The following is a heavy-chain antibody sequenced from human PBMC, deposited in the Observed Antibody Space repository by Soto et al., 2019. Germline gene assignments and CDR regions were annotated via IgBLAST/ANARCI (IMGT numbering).Heavy chain of an antibody. D-gene: IGHD3-10*01. Sequence: GGSLRLSCAASGFTFSNYWMSWVRQSPGKGLEWVANIKQDGSEENYVDSVKGRFTISRDNAKSSVFLQMNSLRAEDTAVYYCARDPIHSYGSGSYYAYWGRGILVTVSS. J-gene: IGHJ4*02. CDR2: IKQDGSEE. V-gene: IGHV3-7*05. CDR3: ARDPIHSYGSGSYYAY. CDR1: GFTFSNYW.